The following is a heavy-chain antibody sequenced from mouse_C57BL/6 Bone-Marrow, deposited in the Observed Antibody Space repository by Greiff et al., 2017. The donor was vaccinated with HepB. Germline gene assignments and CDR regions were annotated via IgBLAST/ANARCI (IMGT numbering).Heavy chain of an antibody. CDR2: IRNKANGYTT. Sequence: DVKLVESGGGLVQPGGSLSLSCAASGFTFTDYYMSWVRQPPGKALEWLGFIRNKANGYTTEYSASVKGRFTISRDNSQSILYLQMNALRAEDSATYYCARYGGSGVCFDYWGQGTTLTVSS. J-gene: IGHJ2*01. D-gene: IGHD3-2*02. V-gene: IGHV7-3*01. CDR1: GFTFTDYY. CDR3: ARYGGSGVCFDY.